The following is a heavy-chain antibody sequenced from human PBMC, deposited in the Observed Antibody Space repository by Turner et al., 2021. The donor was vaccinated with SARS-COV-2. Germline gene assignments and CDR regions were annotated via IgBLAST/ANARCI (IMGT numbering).Heavy chain of an antibody. V-gene: IGHV3-7*01. CDR2: IKQDGSEK. D-gene: IGHD6-13*01. Sequence: EVQLLESGGGLSYPGGSLRLSCASPGFTFSSYWMGWVRQAQGKGLEWVANIKQDGSEKYYGDSVKSRFTISRDNAKNSRYLQMNSLRAEDTVVYYGARDLMFTAEAPYGMDVWGQGTTVTVSS. CDR1: GFTFSSYW. J-gene: IGHJ6*02. CDR3: ARDLMFTAEAPYGMDV.